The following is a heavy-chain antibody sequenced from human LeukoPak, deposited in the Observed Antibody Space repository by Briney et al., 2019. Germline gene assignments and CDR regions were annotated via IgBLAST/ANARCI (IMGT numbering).Heavy chain of an antibody. V-gene: IGHV4-61*02. Sequence: SETLSLTCTVSGGSISSGSYYWSWIRQPAGKGLEWIGRIYTSGSTNYNPSLKSRVTISVDTSKNQFSLKLSSVTAAVTAVYYCARDQYSSGWYGYNWFDPWGQGTLVAVSS. J-gene: IGHJ5*02. CDR3: ARDQYSSGWYGYNWFDP. D-gene: IGHD6-19*01. CDR1: GGSISSGSYY. CDR2: IYTSGST.